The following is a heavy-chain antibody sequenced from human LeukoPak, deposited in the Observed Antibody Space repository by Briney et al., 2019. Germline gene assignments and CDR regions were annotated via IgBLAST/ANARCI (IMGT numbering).Heavy chain of an antibody. CDR1: GFTFSSYS. V-gene: IGHV3-21*01. CDR2: ISSSSSYI. CDR3: ARDKYGDYVIDY. J-gene: IGHJ4*02. D-gene: IGHD4-17*01. Sequence: GGSLRLSCAASGFTFSSYSMNWVRQAPGKGLEWVSSISSSSSYIYYADSVKGRFTISRDNAKNSLYLQMNSLRAEDTAVYYCARDKYGDYVIDYWGQGTLVTVSS.